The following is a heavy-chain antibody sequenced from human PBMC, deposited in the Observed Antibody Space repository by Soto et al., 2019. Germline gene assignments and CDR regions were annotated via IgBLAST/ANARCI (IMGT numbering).Heavy chain of an antibody. CDR3: ERGERGDYYYYYGMDV. J-gene: IGHJ6*02. CDR1: GYTFTSYG. Sequence: QVQLVQSGAEVKKPGASVKVSCKASGYTFTSYGISWVRQAPGQGLEWMGWISAYNGNTNYAQKLQGRVTMTTDTTTSTAYMELRSLRSDDTGVYYCERGERGDYYYYYGMDVWGQGTTVTVSS. CDR2: ISAYNGNT. V-gene: IGHV1-18*04. D-gene: IGHD1-1*01.